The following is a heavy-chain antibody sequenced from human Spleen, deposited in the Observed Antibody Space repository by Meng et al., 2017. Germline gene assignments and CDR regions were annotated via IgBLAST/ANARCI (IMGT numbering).Heavy chain of an antibody. Sequence: GGSLRLSCAASGFTFSNYEMNWVRQAPGKGLEWVSYISSRASTIYYADSMKGRFTISRDNAKNQFSLKLTSVTAADTAIYYCASGIDSFGLSRFDPWGQGILVTVSS. J-gene: IGHJ5*02. CDR1: GFTFSNYE. CDR3: ASGIDSFGLSRFDP. D-gene: IGHD5-18*01. V-gene: IGHV3-48*03. CDR2: ISSRASTI.